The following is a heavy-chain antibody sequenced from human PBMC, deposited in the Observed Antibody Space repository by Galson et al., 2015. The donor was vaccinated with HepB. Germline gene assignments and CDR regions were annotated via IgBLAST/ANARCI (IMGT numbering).Heavy chain of an antibody. CDR1: GFMFKNAW. D-gene: IGHD5-24*01. CDR3: TTDRRRCFDY. Sequence: SLRLSCATSGFMFKNAWLSWVRQAPGKGLEWIGRSKSESEGGTIDYAAPVQGRFSISSDDSENTLYLHMNSLKIEDTAIYFCTTDRRRCFDYWGQGTLVTVSS. CDR2: SKSESEGGTI. V-gene: IGHV3-15*01. J-gene: IGHJ4*02.